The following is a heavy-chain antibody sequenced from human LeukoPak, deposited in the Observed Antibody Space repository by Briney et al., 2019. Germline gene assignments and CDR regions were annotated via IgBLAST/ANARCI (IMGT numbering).Heavy chain of an antibody. J-gene: IGHJ4*02. V-gene: IGHV3-20*04. D-gene: IGHD2-15*01. CDR3: ARGYCSGGSCWYFDY. Sequence: GGSLRLSCAASGSTFDDYGMSWVRQVPGKGLEWVSGINWNGGSIGYADSVKGRLTISRDNAKNSLYLQMNSLRAEDTAFYYCARGYCSGGSCWYFDYWGQGTLVTVSS. CDR1: GSTFDDYG. CDR2: INWNGGSI.